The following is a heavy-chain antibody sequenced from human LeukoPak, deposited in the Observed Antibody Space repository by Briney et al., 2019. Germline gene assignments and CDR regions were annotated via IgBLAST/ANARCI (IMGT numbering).Heavy chain of an antibody. D-gene: IGHD3-22*01. CDR3: ARGKDDSTGHYDAFDV. Sequence: GSVKVSCKASGYSFSDHYIHWERQAPGQGLEYMGWINPKSGDTNFSQRFKGRVTMTSDTSISTAYMEMRKLRSDDTAVYFCARGKDDSTGHYDAFDVWGHGTMVTVSS. CDR2: INPKSGDT. J-gene: IGHJ3*01. V-gene: IGHV1-2*02. CDR1: GYSFSDHY.